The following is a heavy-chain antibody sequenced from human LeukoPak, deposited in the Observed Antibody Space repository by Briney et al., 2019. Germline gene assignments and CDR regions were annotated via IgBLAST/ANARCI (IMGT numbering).Heavy chain of an antibody. Sequence: SVKVSCKASGGTFSSYAISWARQAPGQGLEWMGGIIPIFGTANYAQKFQGRVTITADKSTSTAYMELSSLRSEDTAVYYCARGNCSSTSCYRSPFDYWGQGTLVTVSS. J-gene: IGHJ4*02. CDR2: IIPIFGTA. CDR1: GGTFSSYA. D-gene: IGHD2-2*01. V-gene: IGHV1-69*06. CDR3: ARGNCSSTSCYRSPFDY.